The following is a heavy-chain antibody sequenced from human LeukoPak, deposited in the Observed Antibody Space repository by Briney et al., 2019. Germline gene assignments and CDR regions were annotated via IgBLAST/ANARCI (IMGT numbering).Heavy chain of an antibody. Sequence: ASVKVSCKVSGYTLTELSMHWVRQAPGKGLEGMGGFDPEDGETIYAQKFQGRVTMTEDTSTDTAYMELSSLRSEDTAVYYCAAASSRWELSDYWGQGTLVTVSS. CDR3: AAASSRWELSDY. D-gene: IGHD1-26*01. J-gene: IGHJ4*02. V-gene: IGHV1-24*01. CDR2: FDPEDGET. CDR1: GYTLTELS.